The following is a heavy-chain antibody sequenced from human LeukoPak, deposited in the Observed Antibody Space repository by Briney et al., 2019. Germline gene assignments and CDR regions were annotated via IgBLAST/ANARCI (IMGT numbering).Heavy chain of an antibody. Sequence: PGGSLRLSCAASGFTFSTYNINWVRQAPGRGLEWVSSISPSSSYIYYADSVKGQFTISRDNAKNSLYLQMNSLRAVDTAVYYCARGWYSTSLDAFDIWGQGTMVTVSS. V-gene: IGHV3-21*01. D-gene: IGHD6-13*01. CDR2: ISPSSSYI. CDR1: GFTFSTYN. J-gene: IGHJ3*02. CDR3: ARGWYSTSLDAFDI.